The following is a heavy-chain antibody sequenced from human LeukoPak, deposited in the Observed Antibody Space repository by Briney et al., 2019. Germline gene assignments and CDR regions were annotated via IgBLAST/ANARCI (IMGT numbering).Heavy chain of an antibody. J-gene: IGHJ3*02. CDR2: INWNGGST. Sequence: GGSLRLSCADSGGTFANSGLSWVRQAPGKGLGWVSGINWNGGSTGYADSVKGRFTISRDHAKNSLYLQMNSLRAEDTALYYCARIDTYYYDSSGYYSAFDIWGQGTIVTVSS. V-gene: IGHV3-20*04. D-gene: IGHD3-22*01. CDR3: ARIDTYYYDSSGYYSAFDI. CDR1: GGTFANSG.